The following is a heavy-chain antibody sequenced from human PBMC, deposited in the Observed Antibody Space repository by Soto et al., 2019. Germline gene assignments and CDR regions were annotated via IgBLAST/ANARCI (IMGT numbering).Heavy chain of an antibody. CDR1: GFTFSSYG. J-gene: IGHJ4*02. D-gene: IGHD4-4*01. V-gene: IGHV3-33*01. CDR2: IWYDGSNK. CDR3: ARDAGPGWWLSTTVDY. Sequence: QVQLVESGGGVVQTGRSLRLSCAASGFTFSSYGMHWVRQAPGKGLEWVAVIWYDGSNKYYADYVKGRFTISRDNSKNTLYLKMNRLRAEDTAVYYCARDAGPGWWLSTTVDYWGQGTLVTVSS.